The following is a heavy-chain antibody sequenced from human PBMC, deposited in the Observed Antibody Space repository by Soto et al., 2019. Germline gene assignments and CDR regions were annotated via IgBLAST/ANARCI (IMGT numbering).Heavy chain of an antibody. CDR1: GGSFSGYY. CDR2: INHSGST. J-gene: IGHJ4*02. CDR3: ARAPITMVLDY. V-gene: IGHV4-34*01. Sequence: SETLSLTCAVYGGSFSGYYWSWIRQPPGKGLEWIGEINHSGSTNYNPSLKSRVTISVDTSKNQFSLKLSSVTAADTAVYYCARAPITMVLDYWGQGTLVTVSS. D-gene: IGHD3-10*01.